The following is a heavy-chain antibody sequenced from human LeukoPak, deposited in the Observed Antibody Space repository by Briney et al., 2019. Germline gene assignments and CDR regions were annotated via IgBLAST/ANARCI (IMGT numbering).Heavy chain of an antibody. CDR2: IRSKANSYAT. CDR1: GFTFSGSA. V-gene: IGHV3-73*01. J-gene: IGHJ4*02. D-gene: IGHD6-13*01. Sequence: GGSLRLSCAASGFTFSGSAMHWVRQASGKGLEWVGRIRSKANSYATAYAASVKGRFTISRDDSKNTAYLQMNSLKTEDTAVYYCTRGEQQLYYWGQGTLVTVSS. CDR3: TRGEQQLYY.